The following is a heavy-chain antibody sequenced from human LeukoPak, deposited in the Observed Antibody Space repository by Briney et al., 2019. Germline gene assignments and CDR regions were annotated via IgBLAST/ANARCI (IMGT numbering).Heavy chain of an antibody. CDR3: ARESVVEYYFDY. CDR1: GYTFTSYG. V-gene: IGHV1-18*04. CDR2: ISAYNGNT. Sequence: ASVKVSCKASGYTFTSYGISWVRQAPGQGLEWMGWISAYNGNTNYAQKLQGRVTMTTDTSTSTAYMELRSLRSDDTAVYHCARESVVEYYFDYWGQGTLVTVSS. D-gene: IGHD2-15*01. J-gene: IGHJ4*02.